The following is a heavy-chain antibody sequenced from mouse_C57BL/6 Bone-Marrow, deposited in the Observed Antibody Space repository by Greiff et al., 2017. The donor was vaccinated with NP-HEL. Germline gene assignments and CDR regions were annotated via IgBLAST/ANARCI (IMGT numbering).Heavy chain of an antibody. CDR1: GFNIKDDY. Sequence: EVQLKQSGAELVRPGASVKLSCTASGFNIKDDYMHWVKQRPEQGLEWIGWIDPENGDTEYASKFQGKATITADTSSNTAYLQLSSLTSEDTAVYYCTTWGGYAMDYWGQGTSVTVSS. CDR2: IDPENGDT. CDR3: TTWGGYAMDY. J-gene: IGHJ4*01. V-gene: IGHV14-4*01.